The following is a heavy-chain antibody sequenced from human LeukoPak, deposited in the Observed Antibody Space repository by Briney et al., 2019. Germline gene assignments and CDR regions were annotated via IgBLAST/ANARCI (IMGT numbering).Heavy chain of an antibody. Sequence: PGGSLRLSCAASGFTFSSYEMNWVRQAPGKGLEWVSYISNSGSTIYYADSVKGRFTISRDNAKNSLYLQMNSLRAEDTAVYYCARSYYYDRGMDVWGKGTTVTVSS. CDR1: GFTFSSYE. J-gene: IGHJ6*03. CDR2: ISNSGSTI. CDR3: ARSYYYDRGMDV. D-gene: IGHD3-22*01. V-gene: IGHV3-48*03.